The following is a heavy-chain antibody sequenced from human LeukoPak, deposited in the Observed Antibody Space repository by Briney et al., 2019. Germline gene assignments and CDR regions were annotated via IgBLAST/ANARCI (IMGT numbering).Heavy chain of an antibody. CDR1: GYTFTVYY. V-gene: IGHV1-2*02. D-gene: IGHD3-22*01. CDR2: INPNSGGT. J-gene: IGHJ5*02. CDR3: ARAGYSSGYIFDP. Sequence: ASVKVSCTASGYTFTVYYMHWVRQAPGQGLEWMGWINPNSGGTNYAQKFQGRVTMTRDTSISTAYMELSRLRSDDTAVYYCARAGYSSGYIFDPWGQGTLVTVSS.